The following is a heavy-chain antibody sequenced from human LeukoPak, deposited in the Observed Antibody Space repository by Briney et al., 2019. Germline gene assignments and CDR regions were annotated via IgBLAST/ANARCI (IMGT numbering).Heavy chain of an antibody. Sequence: SESLSLTCTVSGGSSSSYSWSWIRQPPGKGLEWIGYFYYSGSTNYNPSLKSRVPISGDTSKNQFSLKLSAVPAADKAVYYCARMYYDFWSGHRTNYYMEVWGKGTTVTVSS. CDR3: ARMYYDFWSGHRTNYYMEV. D-gene: IGHD3-3*01. V-gene: IGHV4-59*01. J-gene: IGHJ6*03. CDR2: FYYSGST. CDR1: GGSSSSYS.